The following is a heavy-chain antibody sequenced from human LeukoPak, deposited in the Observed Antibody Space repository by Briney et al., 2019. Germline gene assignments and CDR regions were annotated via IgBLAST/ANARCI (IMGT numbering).Heavy chain of an antibody. J-gene: IGHJ4*02. V-gene: IGHV3-21*01. CDR1: GFTFSTYS. Sequence: GGSLRLSCAASGFTFSTYSMNWVRQASGKGLEWVSSISTSSSYINYADAVKGRFTISRDNAKNSLYLQMNSLRAEDTAVYYCARDFPYYYDTSGYYFDYWGQGTLVTVSS. CDR2: ISTSSSYI. D-gene: IGHD3-22*01. CDR3: ARDFPYYYDTSGYYFDY.